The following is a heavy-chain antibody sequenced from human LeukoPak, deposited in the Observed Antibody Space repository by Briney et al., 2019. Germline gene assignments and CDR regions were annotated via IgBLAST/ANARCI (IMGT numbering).Heavy chain of an antibody. CDR2: IIHSGST. J-gene: IGHJ4*02. D-gene: IGHD2-8*01. V-gene: IGHV4-34*01. CDR3: ARGILVTVYAAFDY. Sequence: PSETLSLTCGVYGGSFSGYYWTWIRQSPGMGLEWIGEIIHSGSTNYNPSLTSRVTISVDTSKDQFSLELSSVTAADTAVYYCARGILVTVYAAFDYWGQGTLVTVSS. CDR1: GGSFSGYY.